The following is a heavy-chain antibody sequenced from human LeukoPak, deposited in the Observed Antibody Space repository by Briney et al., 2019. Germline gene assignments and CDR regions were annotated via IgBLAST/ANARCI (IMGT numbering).Heavy chain of an antibody. Sequence: GGSLRLSCAASGFTFSSYAMHWVRQAPGKGLEWVAVISYDGSNKYYADSVKGRFTISRDNSKNTLYLQMNSLRAEDTAVYYCARDDKGYYDSSGYAYYYYYGMDVWGQGTTVTVSS. D-gene: IGHD3-22*01. CDR3: ARDDKGYYDSSGYAYYYYYGMDV. J-gene: IGHJ6*02. V-gene: IGHV3-30-3*01. CDR2: ISYDGSNK. CDR1: GFTFSSYA.